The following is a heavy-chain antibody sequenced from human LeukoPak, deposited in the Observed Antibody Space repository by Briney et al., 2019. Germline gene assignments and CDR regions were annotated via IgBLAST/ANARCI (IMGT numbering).Heavy chain of an antibody. V-gene: IGHV4-39*01. CDR1: GDSISSSYY. CDR2: IYYTGHT. J-gene: IGHJ5*02. Sequence: PSETLSLTCTASGDSISSSYYWGWIRQPPGKGLEWIGSIYYTGHTYYKPSLKSRVTISVDTSKNQFSLNLSSVTAADTAVYYCARAPLGGLVIIPNWFDPWGQGTLVTVSS. D-gene: IGHD3-3*01. CDR3: ARAPLGGLVIIPNWFDP.